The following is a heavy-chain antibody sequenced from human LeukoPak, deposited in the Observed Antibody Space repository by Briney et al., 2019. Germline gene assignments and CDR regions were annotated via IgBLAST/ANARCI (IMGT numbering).Heavy chain of an antibody. Sequence: ASVKVSCKASGYTFTGYYMHWVRQAPGQGLEWMGWINPSSGGTNYAQKFQGRVTMTRDTSISTAYMELSRLRSDDTAVYYCARDLWGTGTTGDYWGQGTLVTVSS. CDR1: GYTFTGYY. J-gene: IGHJ4*02. V-gene: IGHV1-2*02. CDR3: ARDLWGTGTTGDY. CDR2: INPSSGGT. D-gene: IGHD1-14*01.